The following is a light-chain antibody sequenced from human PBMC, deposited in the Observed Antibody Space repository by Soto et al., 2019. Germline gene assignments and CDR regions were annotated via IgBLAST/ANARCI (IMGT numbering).Light chain of an antibody. V-gene: IGLV2-14*01. Sequence: QSALTQPASVSGSPGQSITISCTGTSSDVGGHNFVSWYQHHPGKAPKLMIYEVTNRPSGVSDRFSGSKSGNTASLTISGLEAEDEADYCCNSYTSTFTRVFGGGTKLTVL. CDR2: EVT. CDR1: SSDVGGHNF. CDR3: NSYTSTFTRV. J-gene: IGLJ2*01.